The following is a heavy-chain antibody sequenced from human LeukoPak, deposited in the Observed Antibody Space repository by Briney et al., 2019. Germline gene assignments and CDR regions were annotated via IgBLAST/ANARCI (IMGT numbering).Heavy chain of an antibody. D-gene: IGHD5-24*01. V-gene: IGHV3-48*03. CDR1: GFTFSNYE. J-gene: IGHJ4*02. CDR3: AREEGRDGYNFDY. Sequence: PGGSLRLSCAASGFTFSNYEMIWVRQAPGEGLEWVSYISSSGSPIYYADSVRGRFTISRDNAKNSLYLQMNSLRAEDTAVYYCAREEGRDGYNFDYWGQGILVTVSS. CDR2: ISSSGSPI.